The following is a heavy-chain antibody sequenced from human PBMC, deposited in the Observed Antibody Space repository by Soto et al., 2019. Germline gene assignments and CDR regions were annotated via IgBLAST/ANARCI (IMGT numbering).Heavy chain of an antibody. V-gene: IGHV3-73*01. J-gene: IGHJ6*02. Sequence: GSLRLSCAATIFTFSGSAMHWVRQASGKGLEWVGRIRSKTNSYARAYAASVEGRFTISRDDSKNTAYLQMNSLKTEDTAVYFCTRRIGVYGMDVWGQGITVTVSS. CDR2: IRSKTNSYAR. CDR1: IFTFSGSA. D-gene: IGHD6-19*01. CDR3: TRRIGVYGMDV.